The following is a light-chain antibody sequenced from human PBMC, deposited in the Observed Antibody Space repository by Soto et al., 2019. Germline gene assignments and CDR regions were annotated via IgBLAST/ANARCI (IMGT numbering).Light chain of an antibody. Sequence: DIVMTPSPASLAVSLGERAAIKCKSSQSVLVSSMNENCLGWYQRKPGQPPKLLIYWASTRASGVPDRFSGSGSGTDFTLTITNLQAEDVELYYCQKCYSPPWTFGQGTKVEIK. J-gene: IGKJ1*01. CDR1: QSVLVSSMNENC. CDR3: QKCYSPPWT. CDR2: WAS. V-gene: IGKV4-1*01.